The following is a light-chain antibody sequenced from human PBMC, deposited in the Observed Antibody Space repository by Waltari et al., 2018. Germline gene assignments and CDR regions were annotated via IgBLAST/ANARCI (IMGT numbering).Light chain of an antibody. CDR2: WSS. J-gene: IGKJ2*01. CDR3: QQYQSSPPT. Sequence: DIVMTQSPDSLAVSLGERATINCKSSSDTRNFLAWYQQKPRQPPKLLIYWSSTRESGVLDRFSGSGSGTDFTLTINSLQAEDVAVYYCQQYQSSPPTFGQGTKLEI. V-gene: IGKV4-1*01. CDR1: SDTRNF.